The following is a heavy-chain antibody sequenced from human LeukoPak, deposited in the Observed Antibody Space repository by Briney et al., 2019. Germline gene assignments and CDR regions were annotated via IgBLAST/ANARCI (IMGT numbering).Heavy chain of an antibody. J-gene: IGHJ3*01. CDR2: IRYDGSNK. V-gene: IGHV3-33*01. CDR3: ARVATMVRVPLDALDV. Sequence: GRSLRLSCAASGFTFSSYGMHWVRQAPDKGLEWVAVIRYDGSNKYYGDSVKGRFTTSRDNAKNSLYLQMNSLRVEDTAVYYCARVATMVRVPLDALDVWGQGTMVSVSS. D-gene: IGHD3-10*01. CDR1: GFTFSSYG.